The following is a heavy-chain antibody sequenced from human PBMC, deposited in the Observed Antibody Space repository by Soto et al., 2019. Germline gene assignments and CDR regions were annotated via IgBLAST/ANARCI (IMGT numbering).Heavy chain of an antibody. D-gene: IGHD3-22*01. CDR1: GGSFSGYY. CDR3: ARVPRLEGYDSSGYYYFDY. Sequence: SETLSLTCAVYGGSFSGYYWSWIRQPPGKGLEWIGEINHSGSTNYNPSLKSRVTISVDTSKNQFSLKLSSVTAADTAVYYCARVPRLEGYDSSGYYYFDYWGQGTLVTVSS. J-gene: IGHJ4*02. V-gene: IGHV4-34*01. CDR2: INHSGST.